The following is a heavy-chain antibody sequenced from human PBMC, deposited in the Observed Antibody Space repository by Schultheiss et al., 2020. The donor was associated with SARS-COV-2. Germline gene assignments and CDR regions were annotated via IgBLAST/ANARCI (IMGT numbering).Heavy chain of an antibody. CDR3: TRDGVIAAAEDY. CDR2: ISGSGGST. Sequence: GESLKISCAASGFTFSSYAMSWVRQAPGKGLEWVSAISGSGGSTYYADSVKGRFTISRDNSKNTLYLQMNSLRAEDTAVYYCTRDGVIAAAEDYWGQGTLVTVSS. V-gene: IGHV3-23*01. J-gene: IGHJ4*02. CDR1: GFTFSSYA. D-gene: IGHD6-13*01.